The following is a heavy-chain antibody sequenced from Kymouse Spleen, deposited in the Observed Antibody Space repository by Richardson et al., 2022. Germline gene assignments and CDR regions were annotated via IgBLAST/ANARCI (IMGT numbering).Heavy chain of an antibody. Sequence: QLQLQESGPGLVKPSETLSLTCTVSGGSISSSSYYWGWIRQPPGKGLEWIGSIYYSGSTYYNPSLKSRVTISVDTSKNQFSLKLSSVTAADTAVYYCARGNIVLMVYAPYYYYGMDVWGQGTTVTVSS. CDR2: IYYSGST. J-gene: IGHJ6*02. CDR3: ARGNIVLMVYAPYYYYGMDV. CDR1: GGSISSSSYY. D-gene: IGHD2-8*01. V-gene: IGHV4-39*01.